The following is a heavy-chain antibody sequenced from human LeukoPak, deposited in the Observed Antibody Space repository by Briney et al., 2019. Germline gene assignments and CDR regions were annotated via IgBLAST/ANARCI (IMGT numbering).Heavy chain of an antibody. CDR2: INPNSGGT. D-gene: IGHD2-8*01. CDR3: TRVAYCTNGVCYRYFDY. CDR1: GYTSTGYF. V-gene: IGHV1-2*02. Sequence: ASAKVSCKASGYTSTGYFMHWVRQAPGQGLEWMGWINPNSGGTNYVQKFQGRVTMTRDTSVSTAYMELSSLTSDDTAMYYCTRVAYCTNGVCYRYFDYWGQGTLVTVSS. J-gene: IGHJ4*02.